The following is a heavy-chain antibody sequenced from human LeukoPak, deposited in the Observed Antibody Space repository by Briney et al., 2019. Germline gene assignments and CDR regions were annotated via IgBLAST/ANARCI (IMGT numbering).Heavy chain of an antibody. D-gene: IGHD1-26*01. CDR3: VRTNGGTYYDY. Sequence: GGSLRLSCADSRFIFTDYELHWVRHPPGKGLEWVLIFCNSYYKYYADSVKGGLTISRDVAKNSLYLQMNNLSAGDTAVYYCVRTNGGTYYDYLVEGRLV. CDR1: RFIFTDYE. CDR2: FCNSYYK. V-gene: IGHV3-13*01. J-gene: IGHJ4*02.